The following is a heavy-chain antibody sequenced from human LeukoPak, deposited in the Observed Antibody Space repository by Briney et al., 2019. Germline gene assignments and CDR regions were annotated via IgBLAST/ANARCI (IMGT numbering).Heavy chain of an antibody. CDR1: GGSFSGFY. D-gene: IGHD6-13*01. J-gene: IGHJ4*02. CDR3: AREVVAAAGTVDY. CDR2: IYYSGST. Sequence: SSETLSLTCAVYGGSFSGFYWSWIRQPPGKGLEWIGYIYYSGSTNYNPSLKSRVTISVDTSKNQFSLKLTSVTAADTAVYYCAREVVAAAGTVDYWGQGTLVTVSS. V-gene: IGHV4-59*01.